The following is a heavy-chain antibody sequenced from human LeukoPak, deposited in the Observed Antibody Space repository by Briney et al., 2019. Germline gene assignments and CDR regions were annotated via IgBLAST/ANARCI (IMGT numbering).Heavy chain of an antibody. D-gene: IGHD6-19*01. J-gene: IGHJ4*02. CDR2: ISAYNGNT. CDR1: GYTFNSYG. CDR3: ARADIRAIASSGWYGFDY. V-gene: IGHV1-18*01. Sequence: ASVKVSCKASGYTFNSYGISWVRQAPGQGLEWMGWISAYNGNTNYAQKVQGGVTMTTDTSTSTAYMELRSLRSDDTAVYYCARADIRAIASSGWYGFDYWGQGTLVTVSS.